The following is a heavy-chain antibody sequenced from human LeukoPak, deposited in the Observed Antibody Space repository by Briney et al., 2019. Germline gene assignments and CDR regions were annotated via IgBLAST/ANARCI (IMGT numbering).Heavy chain of an antibody. V-gene: IGHV1-18*01. CDR1: GYPYTSYG. Sequence: ASVKVSCKASGYPYTSYGISWVRQAPGQGLEWMGWISAYNGNRNYAQRLQGRVTMTTDTSTSTAYMELRSLRSDDTAGYYCARMGWLRASTAGTEYFQHWGQGTLVTVSS. J-gene: IGHJ1*01. D-gene: IGHD5-12*01. CDR3: ARMGWLRASTAGTEYFQH. CDR2: ISAYNGNR.